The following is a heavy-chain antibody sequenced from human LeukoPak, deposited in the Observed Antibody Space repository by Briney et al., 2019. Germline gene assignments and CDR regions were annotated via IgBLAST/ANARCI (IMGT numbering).Heavy chain of an antibody. CDR1: GGSISSYY. J-gene: IGHJ4*02. D-gene: IGHD2-2*01. CDR2: IYYSGST. Sequence: SSETLSLTCTVSGGSISSYYWSWIRQPPGKGLDWIGYIYYSGSTNYNPSLESRVTISVDTSKNQFSLKLSSVAAADTAVYYCARDRGNCSSTSCYRRFDYWGQGTLVTVSS. CDR3: ARDRGNCSSTSCYRRFDY. V-gene: IGHV4-59*12.